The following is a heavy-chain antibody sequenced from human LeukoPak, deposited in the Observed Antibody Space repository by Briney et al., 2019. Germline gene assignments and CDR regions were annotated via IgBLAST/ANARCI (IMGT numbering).Heavy chain of an antibody. D-gene: IGHD1-26*01. CDR1: GFTFSSYA. CDR3: AKDWSCDY. J-gene: IGHJ4*02. Sequence: PGGSLRLSCAASGFTFSSYAMTWVRQAPGKGLEWVSAIGGSGGSTHYADSVKGRFTISRDNSKNTLFLQMNSLRAEDTAIYYCAKDWSCDYWGQGTLITVSS. V-gene: IGHV3-23*01. CDR2: IGGSGGST.